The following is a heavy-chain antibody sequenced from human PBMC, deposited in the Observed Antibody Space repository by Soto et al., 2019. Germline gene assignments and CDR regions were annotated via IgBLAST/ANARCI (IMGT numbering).Heavy chain of an antibody. CDR2: INSDGVSL. CDR1: GFIFSNSW. J-gene: IGHJ4*02. V-gene: IGHV3-74*01. D-gene: IGHD3-16*01. Sequence: EVQLVESGGGSVQPGGSLRLSCAASGFIFSNSWMHWVRQAPGKGLVWGSRINSDGVSLSYVDSVQGRFTISRDNAKNTLYLQMHSLRADDTAVYYRASGYYGYAVYLEYWGQGTPVTVSS. CDR3: ASGYYGYAVYLEY.